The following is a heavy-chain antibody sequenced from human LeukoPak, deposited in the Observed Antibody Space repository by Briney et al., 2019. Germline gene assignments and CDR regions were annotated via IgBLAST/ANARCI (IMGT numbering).Heavy chain of an antibody. Sequence: PSETLSLTCAVYGGSFSGYYWSWIRQPPGKGLEWIGEINHSGSTNYNPSLKSRLTISVDTSKNRFSLKLSSVIAADTAVYYCARAPRRHWFDPWGQGTLVTVSS. CDR1: GGSFSGYY. CDR2: INHSGST. V-gene: IGHV4-34*01. J-gene: IGHJ5*02. CDR3: ARAPRRHWFDP. D-gene: IGHD6-25*01.